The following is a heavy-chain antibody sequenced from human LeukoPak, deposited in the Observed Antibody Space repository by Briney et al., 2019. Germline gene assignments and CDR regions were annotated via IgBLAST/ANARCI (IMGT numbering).Heavy chain of an antibody. CDR1: GFTFSRYA. Sequence: GGSLRLSCAASGFTFSRYAMNWVRQAPGKGLECVSTISGSGGSTNYADSVKGRFTISRDNSKNTLYLQMNSLRAEDTAVYYCAKHFWSGYYPYFDYWGQGTQVTVSS. V-gene: IGHV3-23*01. CDR3: AKHFWSGYYPYFDY. J-gene: IGHJ4*02. D-gene: IGHD3-3*02. CDR2: ISGSGGST.